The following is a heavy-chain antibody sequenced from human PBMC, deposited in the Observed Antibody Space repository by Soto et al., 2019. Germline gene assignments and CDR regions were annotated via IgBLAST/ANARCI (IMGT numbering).Heavy chain of an antibody. CDR3: GKVLIVATRHTYVDS. D-gene: IGHD2-15*01. CDR1: GVSLNSGHYY. CDR2: IYYDEST. Sequence: PSENLSLTCTVSGVSLNSGHYYWVWIRQSPGKGLAWIASIYYDESTYYNPSLKSRVTISTDKPKNQFSLTLKSVTAADTAVYYCGKVLIVATRHTYVDSWGQGALVT. V-gene: IGHV4-39*01. J-gene: IGHJ4*02.